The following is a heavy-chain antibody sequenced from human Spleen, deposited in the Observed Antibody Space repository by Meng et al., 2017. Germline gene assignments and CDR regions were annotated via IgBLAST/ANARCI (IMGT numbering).Heavy chain of an antibody. Sequence: HIPSMASVPTPVKPTQALPLPCTCSGFPLRTSGVGVGWIRQPPGKALEWLALIYGNDDDRYSPSLKSRLTITKDTSKNQVVLTMTNIDPIDTGTYYCVHSQSSGWTPFVYWGRGTLVTVSS. J-gene: IGHJ4*02. CDR3: VHSQSSGWTPFVY. D-gene: IGHD6-19*01. CDR1: GFPLRTSGVG. V-gene: IGHV2-5*01. CDR2: IYGNDDD.